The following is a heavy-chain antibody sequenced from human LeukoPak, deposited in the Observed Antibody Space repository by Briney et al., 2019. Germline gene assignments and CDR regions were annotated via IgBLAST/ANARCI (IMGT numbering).Heavy chain of an antibody. J-gene: IGHJ4*02. CDR3: ARNAGYSDLNY. CDR2: IYHSGST. V-gene: IGHV4-4*02. Sequence: PSETLSLTCAVSGGSISSSNWWSWVRQPPGKGLEWIGEIYHSGSTNYNPSLKSRVTISVDKSKNQFSLRLNSVTAADTAIYYCARNAGYSDLNYWGQGVLVTVSS. CDR1: GGSISSSNW. D-gene: IGHD3-22*01.